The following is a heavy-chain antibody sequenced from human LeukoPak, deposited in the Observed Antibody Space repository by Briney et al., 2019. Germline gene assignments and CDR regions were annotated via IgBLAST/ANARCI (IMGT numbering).Heavy chain of an antibody. V-gene: IGHV3-74*01. CDR3: ARIPIGFGELGNY. CDR1: GFTFSDYW. D-gene: IGHD3-10*01. CDR2: INSDGSTT. Sequence: GGSLRLSCAASGFTFSDYWMHWVRQAPGKGLVWVSGINSDGSTTSYADSVKGRFTISRDNAKNTLHLQMNSLRAEDTAFYRCARIPIGFGELGNYWGQGTLVTVSS. J-gene: IGHJ4*02.